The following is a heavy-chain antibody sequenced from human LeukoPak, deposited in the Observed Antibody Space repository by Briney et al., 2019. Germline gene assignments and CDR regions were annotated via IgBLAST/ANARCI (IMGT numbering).Heavy chain of an antibody. V-gene: IGHV4-59*01. J-gene: IGHJ3*02. CDR2: VFYTGSS. CDR3: ARPIVGATTPDAFDI. D-gene: IGHD1-26*01. Sequence: EASETLSLTCTVSGGSISGYYWSWIRQPPGKGLEWIGHVFYTGSSNYNPSLKSRVTISLDRSNNQFSLRLTSVTAADTAVYYCARPIVGATTPDAFDIWGQGTMVTVSS. CDR1: GGSISGYY.